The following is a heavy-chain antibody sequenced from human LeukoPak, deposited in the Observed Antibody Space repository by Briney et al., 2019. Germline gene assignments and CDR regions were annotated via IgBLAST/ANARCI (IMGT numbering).Heavy chain of an antibody. CDR1: GFTFNAYA. CDR3: AKDDYGDYVRWFDP. J-gene: IGHJ5*02. V-gene: IGHV3-23*01. Sequence: GRSLRLSCAASGFTFNAYAMSWVRQAPGKGLEWLSSIGASGAGTYYAASVKGRFIISRDNSKNTLSLQMNSLRVDDTAVYYCAKDDYGDYVRWFDPWGQGTLVTVSS. D-gene: IGHD4-17*01. CDR2: IGASGAGT.